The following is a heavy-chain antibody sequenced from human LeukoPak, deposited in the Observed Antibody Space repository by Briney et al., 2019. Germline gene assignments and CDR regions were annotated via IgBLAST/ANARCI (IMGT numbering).Heavy chain of an antibody. D-gene: IGHD1-26*01. V-gene: IGHV4-59*01. J-gene: IGHJ4*02. Sequence: SETLSLTCTVSGGSINSYYWSWIRQPPGKGLEWIAYVYYSGSTSYNPSLKSRVTISVDTSKNQFSLKLNSVTAADTAMYYCARLFHPALSGNYPFDYWGQGTLVTVSS. CDR2: VYYSGST. CDR1: GGSINSYY. CDR3: ARLFHPALSGNYPFDY.